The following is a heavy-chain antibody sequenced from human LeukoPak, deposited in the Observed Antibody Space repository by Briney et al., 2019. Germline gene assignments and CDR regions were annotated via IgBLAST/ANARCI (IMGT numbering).Heavy chain of an antibody. D-gene: IGHD5-12*01. J-gene: IGHJ4*02. V-gene: IGHV3-9*01. CDR2: ISWNSGSI. Sequence: HPGGSLRLSCAASGFTFDDYAMHWVRQAPGKGLEWVSGISWNSGSIGYADSVKGRFTISRDNAKNTLYLQMNSLRVEDTAVYYCAREGRVSGYDFDCWGQGTLVTVSS. CDR3: AREGRVSGYDFDC. CDR1: GFTFDDYA.